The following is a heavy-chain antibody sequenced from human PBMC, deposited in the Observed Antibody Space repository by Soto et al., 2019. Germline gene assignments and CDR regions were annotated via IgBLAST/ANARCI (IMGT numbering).Heavy chain of an antibody. CDR2: ISTSGST. V-gene: IGHV4-4*07. J-gene: IGHJ4*02. CDR1: GGSLSSYY. CDR3: ARDPFPTVTTYYFDY. D-gene: IGHD4-17*01. Sequence: QVQLQESGPGLVKPSETLSLTCTVSGGSLSSYYWSWIRQPAGKGLEWIGRISTSGSTNYNPSLKSRVTMSVDTSKNQFSLKLSSVTAADTAVYYCARDPFPTVTTYYFDYWGQGTLVTVSS.